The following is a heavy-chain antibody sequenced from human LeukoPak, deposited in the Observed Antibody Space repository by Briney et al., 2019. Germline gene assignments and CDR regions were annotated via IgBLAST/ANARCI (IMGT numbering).Heavy chain of an antibody. CDR3: AREREYCSGGSCYPNWYFDL. D-gene: IGHD2-15*01. J-gene: IGHJ2*01. CDR1: GFTVSSNY. Sequence: PGGSLRLSCAASGFTVSSNYMSWVRQAPGEGLAWVSIIYTSGSTYYADSVKGRFTISRDSSKNTLYLHMNSLRVEDTAVYYCAREREYCSGGSCYPNWYFDLWGRGTLVTVSS. V-gene: IGHV3-53*01. CDR2: IYTSGST.